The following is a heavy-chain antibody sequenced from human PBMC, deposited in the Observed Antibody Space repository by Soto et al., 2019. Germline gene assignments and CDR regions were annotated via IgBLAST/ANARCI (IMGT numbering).Heavy chain of an antibody. Sequence: EVQLVESGGGLVQPGRSLRLSCAASGFTFDDYAMHWVRQAPGKGLEWVSGISWNSGSIGYAESVKGRFTISRDNAKNSLYLQMNSLRAEDTALYYCAKDMSGVAATPDDAFDIWGQGTMVTVSS. CDR1: GFTFDDYA. D-gene: IGHD6-13*01. V-gene: IGHV3-9*01. CDR3: AKDMSGVAATPDDAFDI. J-gene: IGHJ3*02. CDR2: ISWNSGSI.